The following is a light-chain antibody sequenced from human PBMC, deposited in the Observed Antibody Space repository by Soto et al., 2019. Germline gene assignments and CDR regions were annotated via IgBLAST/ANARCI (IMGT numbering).Light chain of an antibody. CDR3: SSYAGINHLL. CDR1: SSDVGGYNY. V-gene: IGLV2-8*01. J-gene: IGLJ2*01. Sequence: QSVLTQPPSASGSPGQSVTISCTGTSSDVGGYNYVSWYQQHPGKAPKLMIYEVSKRPSGVPDRFSGSKSGNTASLTVSGLQAEDEADYYCSSYAGINHLLFGGGTKLTVL. CDR2: EVS.